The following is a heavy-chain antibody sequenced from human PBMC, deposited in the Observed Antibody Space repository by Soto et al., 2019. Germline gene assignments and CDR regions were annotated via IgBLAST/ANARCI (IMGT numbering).Heavy chain of an antibody. D-gene: IGHD3-22*01. V-gene: IGHV1-18*01. J-gene: IGHJ6*02. Sequence: GASVKVSCKASGYTFSSYVINWVRQAPGQGLEWLGWVSPYDGYTNYAQILQGRVSMTTDTSTKTAYMEVRSLRSDDTAVYYCARGGYYDSSGSRNYFYYGMDVWGQGTTVTVSS. CDR1: GYTFSSYV. CDR2: VSPYDGYT. CDR3: ARGGYYDSSGSRNYFYYGMDV.